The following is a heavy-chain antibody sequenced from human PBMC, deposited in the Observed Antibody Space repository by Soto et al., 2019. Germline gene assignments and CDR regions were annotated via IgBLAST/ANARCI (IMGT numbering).Heavy chain of an antibody. V-gene: IGHV3-33*01. J-gene: IGHJ6*02. Sequence: QVQLVESGGGVAQPEKSLRVSCAASGFTFSGHAMHWVRQAPGKGLEWVAQIWSNGRNAYYSDSVKGRFTISRDNSKNTVTLQMDSLRAEDTAVYYCARDGQQGTPYGMDVWGQGTTVTVSS. CDR1: GFTFSGHA. CDR2: IWSNGRNA. CDR3: ARDGQQGTPYGMDV. D-gene: IGHD6-13*01.